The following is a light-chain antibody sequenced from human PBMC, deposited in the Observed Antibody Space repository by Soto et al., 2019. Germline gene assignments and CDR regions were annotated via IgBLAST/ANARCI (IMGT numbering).Light chain of an antibody. J-gene: IGKJ3*01. CDR2: AAS. CDR1: QSISSY. CDR3: QQSYSTPS. V-gene: IGKV1-39*01. Sequence: DIPMTQSPSSLSASVGDRVTITCRASQSISSYLNWYQQKPGKAPKLLIYAASSLQSGVPSRFSGSGSGTEFTLTISSLQPEDCATYYCQQSYSTPSFGPGTKVDIK.